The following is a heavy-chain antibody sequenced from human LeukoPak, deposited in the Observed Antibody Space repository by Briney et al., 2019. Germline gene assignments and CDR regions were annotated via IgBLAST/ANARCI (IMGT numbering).Heavy chain of an antibody. V-gene: IGHV1-8*03. Sequence: WMGWMNPNTGNTAYAQKFQGRVTITINTSISTAYMELSSLRSEDTAVYYCARALGAEVNDYWGQGTLVTVSS. CDR2: MNPNTGNT. CDR3: ARALGAEVNDY. D-gene: IGHD3-16*01. J-gene: IGHJ4*02.